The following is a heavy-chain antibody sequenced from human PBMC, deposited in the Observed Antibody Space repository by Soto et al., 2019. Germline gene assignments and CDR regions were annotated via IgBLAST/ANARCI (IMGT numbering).Heavy chain of an antibody. D-gene: IGHD1-1*01. J-gene: IGHJ2*01. Sequence: SETLSLTCAVSGGSISSSNWWSWVRQPPGKGLECIGEIYHSGSTNYNPSLKSRVTISVDKTKNQFSVKLSSVTAADTAVYYCARENSRGTWYFDLCGRGTLVTVS. V-gene: IGHV4-4*02. CDR3: ARENSRGTWYFDL. CDR2: IYHSGST. CDR1: GGSISSSNW.